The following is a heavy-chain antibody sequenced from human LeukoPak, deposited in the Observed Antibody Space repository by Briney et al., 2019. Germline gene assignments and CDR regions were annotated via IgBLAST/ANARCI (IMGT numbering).Heavy chain of an antibody. CDR3: ARDYTYYDFWRTSGRFDP. CDR2: INPNSGGT. CDR1: GFTFSSYA. D-gene: IGHD3-3*01. Sequence: PGRSLRLSCAASGFTFSSYAMHWVRQAPGQGLEWMGRINPNSGGTNYAQKFQGRVTMTRDTSISTAYMELSRLRSDDTAVYYCARDYTYYDFWRTSGRFDPWGQGTLVTVSS. J-gene: IGHJ5*02. V-gene: IGHV1-2*06.